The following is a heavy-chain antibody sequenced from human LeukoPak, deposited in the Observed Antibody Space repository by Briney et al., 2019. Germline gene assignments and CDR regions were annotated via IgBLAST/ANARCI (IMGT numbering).Heavy chain of an antibody. D-gene: IGHD2-2*01. CDR3: ARVRSRYCSSTSCYDY. CDR1: GGSISSSSYY. V-gene: IGHV4-61*05. CDR2: IYYSGST. J-gene: IGHJ4*02. Sequence: PSETLSLTCTVSGGSISSSSYYWGWIRQPPGKGLEWIGYIYYSGSTDYNPSLKSRVTISVDTSKNQFSLKLSSVTAADTAVYYCARVRSRYCSSTSCYDYWGQGTLVTVSS.